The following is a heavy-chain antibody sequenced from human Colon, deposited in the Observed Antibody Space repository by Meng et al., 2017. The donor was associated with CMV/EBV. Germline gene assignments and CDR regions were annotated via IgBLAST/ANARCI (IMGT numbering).Heavy chain of an antibody. V-gene: IGHV3-23*04. CDR2: ISASGATT. Sequence: VHLVESGGGVVQPGRSLRLSCAASGFIFNNYALAWVRQAPGKGLEWVSSISASGATTYYADSVRGRFTNSRDTAMLYLEMNSLRAEDTAVYYCVRGTDRWPGVDYWGQGTLVTVSS. J-gene: IGHJ4*02. CDR1: GFIFNNYA. CDR3: VRGTDRWPGVDY.